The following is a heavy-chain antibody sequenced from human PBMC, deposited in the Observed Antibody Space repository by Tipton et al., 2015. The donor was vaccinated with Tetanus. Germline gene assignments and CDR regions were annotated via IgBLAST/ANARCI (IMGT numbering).Heavy chain of an antibody. CDR3: ARDVQGPYNYSMAV. CDR1: GFTFSSYW. Sequence: SLRLSCAASGFTFSSYWMSWVRQAPGKGLEWVANINQDGSQKYYVGSVKGRFTISRDNAANSLYLQMNSLRAEDTAVYYCARDVQGPYNYSMAVWGKGTTVTVSS. V-gene: IGHV3-7*01. J-gene: IGHJ6*03. CDR2: INQDGSQK.